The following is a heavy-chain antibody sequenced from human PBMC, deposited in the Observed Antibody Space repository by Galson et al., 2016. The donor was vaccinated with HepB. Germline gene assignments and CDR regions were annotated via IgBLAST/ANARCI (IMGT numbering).Heavy chain of an antibody. Sequence: SLRLSCAASGFTFSRYTMNWVRKPPGEGLEWVTAMSFDRISKYYADSVKDRFTISRDNSNNIVYLQMDSMRPEDTAVYYCAREGGTSGRAGFFDYWGRGILVTVSS. CDR1: GFTFSRYT. D-gene: IGHD6-25*01. CDR3: AREGGTSGRAGFFDY. V-gene: IGHV3-30*03. J-gene: IGHJ4*02. CDR2: MSFDRISK.